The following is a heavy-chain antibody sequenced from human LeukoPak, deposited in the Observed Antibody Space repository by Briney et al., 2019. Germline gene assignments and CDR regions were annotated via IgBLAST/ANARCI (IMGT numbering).Heavy chain of an antibody. CDR1: GFTFSDHY. CDR2: IKNKANSYTT. CDR3: TREGRYCSSTSCYVCLDF. V-gene: IGHV3-72*01. D-gene: IGHD2-2*01. J-gene: IGHJ4*02. Sequence: GESLRLSCAASGFTFSDHYMDWVRQAPGKGLEWVGRIKNKANSYTTEYAASVKGRFTVSREDSKNALYLQMNSLKTEDTAVYYCTREGRYCSSTSCYVCLDFWGQGTLVTVSS.